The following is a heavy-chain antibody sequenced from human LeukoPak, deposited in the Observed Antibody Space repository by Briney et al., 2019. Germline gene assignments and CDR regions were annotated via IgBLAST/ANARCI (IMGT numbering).Heavy chain of an antibody. CDR1: GGSISSYY. J-gene: IGHJ4*02. Sequence: PSETLSLTCIVSGGSISSYYWSWIRQPPGKGLEWIGYIYYSGSTNYNPSLKSRVTISVDTSKNQFSLKLSSVTAADTAVYYCARVTHYSSSSPHFDYWGQGTLVTVSS. CDR2: IYYSGST. D-gene: IGHD6-6*01. V-gene: IGHV4-59*01. CDR3: ARVTHYSSSSPHFDY.